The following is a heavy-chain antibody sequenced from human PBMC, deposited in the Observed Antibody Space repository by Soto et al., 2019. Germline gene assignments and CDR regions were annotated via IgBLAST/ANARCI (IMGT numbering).Heavy chain of an antibody. Sequence: QVQLQESGPGLVKPSETLSLTCTVSGGSISSYYWSWIRQPPGKGLEWIGYIYYSGSTNYNPSLTSRVTISVDTSKNQFSLKLSSVTAADTVVYYCARSRQQLVNHEAFEIRGQGTMFTVSS. V-gene: IGHV4-59*01. CDR2: IYYSGST. D-gene: IGHD6-13*01. J-gene: IGHJ3*02. CDR1: GGSISSYY. CDR3: ARSRQQLVNHEAFEI.